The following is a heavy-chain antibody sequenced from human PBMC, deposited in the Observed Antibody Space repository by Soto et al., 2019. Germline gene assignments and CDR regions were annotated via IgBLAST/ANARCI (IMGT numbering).Heavy chain of an antibody. CDR2: IKTDGSAT. J-gene: IGHJ5*01. V-gene: IGHV3-74*01. D-gene: IGHD1-26*01. Sequence: EVQLVESGGGLVQPGGSLRLSCAASGFTFRNYWMHWVRQAPAKGLVWVSRIKTDGSATYYADFVKGRFTISRDNAENTLYLQMHSLRADDTAVYYCARSPSGEFDFWGRGTLVTVSS. CDR1: GFTFRNYW. CDR3: ARSPSGEFDF.